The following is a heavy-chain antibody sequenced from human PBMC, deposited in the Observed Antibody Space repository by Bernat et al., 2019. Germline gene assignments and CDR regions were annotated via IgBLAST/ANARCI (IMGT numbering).Heavy chain of an antibody. J-gene: IGHJ2*01. CDR3: ARRGGYCSSTSCSPTNWYFDL. CDR2: IYYSGST. D-gene: IGHD2-2*01. Sequence: QLQLQESGPGLVKPSETLSLTCTVSGGSISSSSYYWGWIRQPPGKGLEWIGSIYYSGSTYYNPSLKSRVTISVDTSKNQFSLKLSPVTAADTAVYYCARRGGYCSSTSCSPTNWYFDLWGRGTLVTVSS. V-gene: IGHV4-39*01. CDR1: GGSISSSSYY.